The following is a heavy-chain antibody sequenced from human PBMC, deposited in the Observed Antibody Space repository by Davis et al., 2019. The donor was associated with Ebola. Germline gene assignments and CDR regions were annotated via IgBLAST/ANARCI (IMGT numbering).Heavy chain of an antibody. Sequence: PGGSLRLSCAAPGFTFSSFSMNCVRQAPGKGLEWVSGIGPSSNARHYADSVKGRFTISRDDSKNTVYLQMNNMTVEDTGVYYCVQGTTSCKAWGQGTLVTVSS. V-gene: IGHV3-NL1*01. CDR2: IGPSSNAR. J-gene: IGHJ4*02. D-gene: IGHD2-2*01. CDR1: GFTFSSFS. CDR3: VQGTTSCKA.